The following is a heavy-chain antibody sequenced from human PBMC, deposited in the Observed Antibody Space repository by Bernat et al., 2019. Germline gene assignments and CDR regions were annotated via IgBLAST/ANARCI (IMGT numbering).Heavy chain of an antibody. V-gene: IGHV3-21*01. Sequence: EVQLLESGGGLLQPGGSLRLSCAASGFSFSSYAMSWVRQAPGKGLEWVSSISGGSSYIYYADSMKGRFTISRDNAKNSLYLQMDSLRAEDTAVYFCARGPLGEPPHDYWGQGTLVTVSS. D-gene: IGHD3-10*01. CDR3: ARGPLGEPPHDY. CDR1: GFSFSSYA. CDR2: ISGGSSYI. J-gene: IGHJ4*02.